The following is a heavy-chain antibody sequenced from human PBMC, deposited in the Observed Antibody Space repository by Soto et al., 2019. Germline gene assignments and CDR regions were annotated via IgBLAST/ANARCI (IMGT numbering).Heavy chain of an antibody. D-gene: IGHD2-21*02. Sequence: PSETLSHTCTVTGNSISSRSYYWGWIRQPPGKGLEWIGSIYYSGSTYNNPSLRSRVSVSIDTSKDQFSLKLKSVTAADTALYFCARQRTSVVTQAYFDVGGQGTTVTVS. J-gene: IGHJ6*02. CDR2: IYYSGST. CDR3: ARQRTSVVTQAYFDV. CDR1: GNSISSRSYY. V-gene: IGHV4-39*01.